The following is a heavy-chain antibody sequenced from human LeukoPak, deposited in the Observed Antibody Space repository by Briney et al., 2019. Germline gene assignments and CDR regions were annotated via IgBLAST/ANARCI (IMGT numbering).Heavy chain of an antibody. J-gene: IGHJ6*03. CDR1: GGTFSSYA. CDR3: ARWAQPYHYYYMDV. Sequence: SVKVSCKASGGTFSSYAISWVRQAPGQGLEWMGGIIPIFGTANYAQKFQGRVTITADESTGTAYMELRSLRSDDTAVYYCARWAQPYHYYYMDVWGKGTTVTISS. CDR2: IIPIFGTA. V-gene: IGHV1-69*13.